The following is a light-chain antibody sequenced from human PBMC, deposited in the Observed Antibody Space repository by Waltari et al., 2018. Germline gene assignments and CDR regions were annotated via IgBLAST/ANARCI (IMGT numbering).Light chain of an antibody. CDR2: EGS. CDR1: SSDVGSYHF. Sequence: QSALTQPASVSGSPGPSITISCTGTSSDVGSYHFFSWFQHHPGKAPKLMIYEGSKRPSGVSNRFSGSKSGNTASLTISGLQAEDEADYYCCSYAGGSAPYVFGTGTKVTVL. CDR3: CSYAGGSAPYV. J-gene: IGLJ1*01. V-gene: IGLV2-23*01.